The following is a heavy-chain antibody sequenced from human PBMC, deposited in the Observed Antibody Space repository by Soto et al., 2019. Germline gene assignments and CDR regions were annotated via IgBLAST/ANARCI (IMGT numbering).Heavy chain of an antibody. D-gene: IGHD2-8*01. CDR1: GVPVTNGDYY. CDR3: ARQRMGGSWFDP. Sequence: LSLTCAVSGVPVTNGDYYWSWMRQSPGKALEWIGNIYYSGTTSYNPSLNSRLSISIDTSRNQFSLQVTSVTAADTAIYYCARQRMGGSWFDPWGQGTGVTVSS. V-gene: IGHV4-30-4*01. J-gene: IGHJ5*02. CDR2: IYYSGTT.